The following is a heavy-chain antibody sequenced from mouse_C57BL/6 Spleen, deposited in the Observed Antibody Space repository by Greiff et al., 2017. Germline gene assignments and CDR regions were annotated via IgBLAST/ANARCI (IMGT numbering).Heavy chain of an antibody. CDR2: ISSGGSYT. CDR1: GFTFSSYG. D-gene: IGHD2-4*01. J-gene: IGHJ2*01. Sequence: EVKLVESGGDLVKPGGSLKLSCAASGFTFSSYGMSWVRQTPDKRLEWVATISSGGSYTYYPDSVKGRFTISRDNAKNTLYLQMSSLKSEDTAMYYCARQRGDYLDYWGQGTTLTVSS. V-gene: IGHV5-6*01. CDR3: ARQRGDYLDY.